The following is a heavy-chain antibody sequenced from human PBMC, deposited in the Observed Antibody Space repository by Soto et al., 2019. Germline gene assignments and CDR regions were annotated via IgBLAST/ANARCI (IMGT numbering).Heavy chain of an antibody. Sequence: WGSLRLSCAASGFTFSSYSMNWVRQAPGKGLEWVSSISSSSSYIYYADSVKGRFTISRDNAKNSLYLQMNSLRAEDTAVYYCASLYSSGYYYYGMDVWGQGTTVTVSS. V-gene: IGHV3-21*01. J-gene: IGHJ6*02. CDR2: ISSSSSYI. CDR3: ASLYSSGYYYYGMDV. D-gene: IGHD6-19*01. CDR1: GFTFSSYS.